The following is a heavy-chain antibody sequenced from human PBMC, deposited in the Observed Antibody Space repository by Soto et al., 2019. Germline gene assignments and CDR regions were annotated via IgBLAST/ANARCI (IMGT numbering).Heavy chain of an antibody. J-gene: IGHJ6*02. V-gene: IGHV3-30-3*01. Sequence: QVQLVESGGGVVQPGRSLRLSCAASGFTFSSYAMHWVRQAPGKGLEWVAVISYDGSNKYYADSVKGRFTISRDNSKNTLYLQMNSLRAEDTAVYYCARVYCSSTSCPTRYYYYSMDVWGQGTTVTVSS. CDR2: ISYDGSNK. D-gene: IGHD2-2*01. CDR1: GFTFSSYA. CDR3: ARVYCSSTSCPTRYYYYSMDV.